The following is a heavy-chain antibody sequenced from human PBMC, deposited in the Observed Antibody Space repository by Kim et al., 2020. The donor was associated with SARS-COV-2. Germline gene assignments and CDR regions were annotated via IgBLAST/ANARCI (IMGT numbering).Heavy chain of an antibody. CDR1: GFTFSSYS. CDR2: ISSSSSYI. J-gene: IGHJ5*02. CDR3: ARTVRGVPNWFDP. D-gene: IGHD3-10*02. V-gene: IGHV3-21*01. Sequence: GGSLRLSCAASGFTFSSYSMNWVRQAPGKGLEWVSSISSSSSYIYYADSVKGRFTISRDNAKNSLYLQMNSLRAEDTGVYYCARTVRGVPNWFDPWGQGNLVTVSS.